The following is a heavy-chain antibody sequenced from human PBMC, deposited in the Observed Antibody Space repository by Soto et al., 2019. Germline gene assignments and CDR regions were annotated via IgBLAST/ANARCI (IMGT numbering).Heavy chain of an antibody. CDR2: IYYSGST. CDR1: GGSISSGGYY. D-gene: IGHD5-18*01. CDR3: ARVEPVDTAMAFDY. V-gene: IGHV4-31*03. Sequence: PSETLSLTCTVSGGSISSGGYYWSWIRQHPGKGLEWIGYIYYSGSTYYNPSLKSRVTISVDTSKNQFSLKLSSVTAADTAVYYCARVEPVDTAMAFDYWGQGTLVTVSS. J-gene: IGHJ4*02.